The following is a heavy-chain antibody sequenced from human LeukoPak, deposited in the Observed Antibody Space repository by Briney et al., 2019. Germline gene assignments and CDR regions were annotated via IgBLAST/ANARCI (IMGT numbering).Heavy chain of an antibody. V-gene: IGHV3-23*01. J-gene: IGHJ4*02. CDR1: GFTSSSYA. Sequence: GGSLRLSCAASGFTSSSYALNWVRQALGKGLEWVATVSGSGDRMYHADSVKGRFTISRDNSKNTIYLQMNSLRAEDTALYYCAKAAAAPGFDFWGQGTLVTVSS. CDR2: VSGSGDRM. CDR3: AKAAAAPGFDF. D-gene: IGHD6-13*01.